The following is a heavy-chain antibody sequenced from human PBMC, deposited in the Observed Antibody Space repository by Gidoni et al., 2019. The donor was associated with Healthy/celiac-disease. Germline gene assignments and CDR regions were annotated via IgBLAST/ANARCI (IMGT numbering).Heavy chain of an antibody. CDR1: GGSISSSSYY. J-gene: IGHJ4*02. V-gene: IGHV4-39*01. D-gene: IGHD3-10*01. Sequence: QLQLQESGPGLVKPSETLSLTCTVSGGSISSSSYYWGWFRQPPGEGLEWIGSIYYSGSTYYNPSLKSRVTISVDTSKNQFSLKLSSVTAADTAVYYCARLARGSGSYYNSLRDYWGQGTLVTVSS. CDR3: ARLARGSGSYYNSLRDY. CDR2: IYYSGST.